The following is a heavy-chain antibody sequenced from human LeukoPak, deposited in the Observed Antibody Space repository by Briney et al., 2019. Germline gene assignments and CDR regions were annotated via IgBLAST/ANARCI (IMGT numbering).Heavy chain of an antibody. D-gene: IGHD3-9*01. CDR1: GFTFSSYS. Sequence: GGSLRLSCAASGFTFSSYSMNWVRQAPGKGLEWVSSISSSSGYIYYADSVKGRFTISRDNAKNSLYLQMNSLRAEDTAVYYCARETDSDYDILTGYYGAYGMDVWGKGTTVTVSS. CDR3: ARETDSDYDILTGYYGAYGMDV. CDR2: ISSSSGYI. V-gene: IGHV3-21*01. J-gene: IGHJ6*04.